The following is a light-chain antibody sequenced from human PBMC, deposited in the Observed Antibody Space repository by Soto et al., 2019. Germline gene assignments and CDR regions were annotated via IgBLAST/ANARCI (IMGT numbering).Light chain of an antibody. CDR3: QQYDAWPRP. CDR2: GAS. CDR1: QSVRTN. Sequence: EIVMTQSPATLSVSPGERATLSCRASQSVRTNLAWYQQKLGQAPRLLIYGASTRATGIPARFSGSGSGTEFTLTISSLQSEDFAIFYCQQYDAWPRPFGQGTRL. V-gene: IGKV3-15*01. J-gene: IGKJ2*01.